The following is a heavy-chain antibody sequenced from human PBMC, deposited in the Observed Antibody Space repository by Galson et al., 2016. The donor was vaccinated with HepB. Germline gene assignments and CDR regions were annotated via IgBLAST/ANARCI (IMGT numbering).Heavy chain of an antibody. J-gene: IGHJ4*02. Sequence: SLRLSCAVSGFTVGNNFMSWVRQAPGKGREWVSLIYSAGSTDYADSVRVRFTISRENTKNTLYLQMNSRTTEDTAIYYCARDGTGFKNWGQGTRVTVSS. CDR2: IYSAGST. D-gene: IGHD6-19*01. CDR3: ARDGTGFKN. CDR1: GFTVGNNF. V-gene: IGHV3-53*01.